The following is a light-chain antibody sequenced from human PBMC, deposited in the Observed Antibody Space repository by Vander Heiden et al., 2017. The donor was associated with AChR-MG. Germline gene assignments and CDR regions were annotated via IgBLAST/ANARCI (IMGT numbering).Light chain of an antibody. J-gene: IGKJ4*01. CDR2: EAS. CDR3: QQRRSWPLT. CDR1: QSVGSQ. V-gene: IGKV3-11*01. Sequence: EIVLTQSPATLSLSPGERATLSCRASQSVGSQLAWYQQKPGQAPRPLLFEASDRATGIPARFSGSGSGTDFTLTISSLEPEDFAVYYCQQRRSWPLTFGGGTKVEIK.